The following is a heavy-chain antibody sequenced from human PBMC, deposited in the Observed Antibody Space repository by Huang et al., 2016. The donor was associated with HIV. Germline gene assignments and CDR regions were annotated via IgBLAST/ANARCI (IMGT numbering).Heavy chain of an antibody. CDR2: SSYSGRNI. Sequence: DVQLVESGGGLVKPGGSLRLSCAASDFTFSGYNMNWVRQAPGKGRDGVACSSYSGRNIYYADSVKGRFTISRDNAKNSVFLQMNSRRAEDTALYYCARAVQSTLRGFDVWGRGTLVTVSS. CDR3: ARAVQSTLRGFDV. CDR1: DFTFSGYN. J-gene: IGHJ3*01. V-gene: IGHV3-21*02. D-gene: IGHD2-2*01.